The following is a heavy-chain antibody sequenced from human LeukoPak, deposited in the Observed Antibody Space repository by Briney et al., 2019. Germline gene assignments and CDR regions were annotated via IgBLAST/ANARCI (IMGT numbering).Heavy chain of an antibody. CDR1: GFTFDDYA. Sequence: SGGSLRLSCAASGFTFDDYAMHWVRQAPGKGLEWVSGISWNSGSIGYADSVKGRLTISRDNAKNSLYLQMNSLRAEDTALYYCAKDRSPFITLFDYWGQGTLVTVSS. V-gene: IGHV3-9*01. D-gene: IGHD3-22*01. J-gene: IGHJ4*02. CDR2: ISWNSGSI. CDR3: AKDRSPFITLFDY.